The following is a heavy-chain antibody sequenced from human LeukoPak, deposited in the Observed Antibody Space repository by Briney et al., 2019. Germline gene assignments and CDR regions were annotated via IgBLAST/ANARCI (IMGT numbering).Heavy chain of an antibody. J-gene: IGHJ3*02. V-gene: IGHV4-59*08. CDR2: MYYSGNT. CDR3: ARHTLVGARNAFDI. Sequence: SETLSLTCNVSGGSISSYYWSWIRQPPGKGPEWIGYMYYSGNTNYNPSLKSRVTTSVDSSKNQFSLKLSSVTAADTAVYYCARHTLVGARNAFDIWGQGTMVTVSS. D-gene: IGHD1-26*01. CDR1: GGSISSYY.